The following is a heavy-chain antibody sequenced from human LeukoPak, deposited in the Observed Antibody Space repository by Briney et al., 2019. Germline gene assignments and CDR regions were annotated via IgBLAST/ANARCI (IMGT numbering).Heavy chain of an antibody. CDR1: GFTVSSNY. J-gene: IGHJ6*02. CDR2: IYSGGST. Sequence: PGVSLRLSCAASGFTVSSNYMSWVRQAPGKGLEWVSVIYSGGSTYYADSVKGRFTISRDNSKNTLYLQMNSLRAEDTAVYYCARDRVTMVRGVTPIGMDVWGQGTTVTVSS. D-gene: IGHD3-10*01. CDR3: ARDRVTMVRGVTPIGMDV. V-gene: IGHV3-66*01.